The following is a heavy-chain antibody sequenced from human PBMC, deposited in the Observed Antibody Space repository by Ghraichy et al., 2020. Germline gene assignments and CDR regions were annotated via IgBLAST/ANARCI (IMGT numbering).Heavy chain of an antibody. D-gene: IGHD3-22*01. J-gene: IGHJ2*01. CDR3: ARAVYYYDGSFYQRYFDL. V-gene: IGHV3-13*01. CDR1: GFTFSSYD. CDR2: IGTAGDA. Sequence: GESLNISCAASGFTFSSYDMHWVRQGAGKGLEWVSGIGTAGDANYPGSVKGRFTISRENAKNSFYLQMNSLRAGDTAVYFCARAVYYYDGSFYQRYFDLWGRGTLFTVSS.